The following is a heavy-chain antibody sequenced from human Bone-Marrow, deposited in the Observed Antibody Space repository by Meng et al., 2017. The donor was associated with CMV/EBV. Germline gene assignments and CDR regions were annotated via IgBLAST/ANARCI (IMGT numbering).Heavy chain of an antibody. D-gene: IGHD2-15*01. CDR1: GFTFSSYE. CDR2: ISSSGSTI. Sequence: GGSLRLSCAASGFTFSSYEMNWVRQAPGKGLEWVSYISSSGSTIYYADSVKGRFTISRDNAKSSLSLQMNSLRAEDTAVYYCARREWQLHQNGMVVWGQGTTVTVSS. V-gene: IGHV3-48*03. CDR3: ARREWQLHQNGMVV. J-gene: IGHJ6*02.